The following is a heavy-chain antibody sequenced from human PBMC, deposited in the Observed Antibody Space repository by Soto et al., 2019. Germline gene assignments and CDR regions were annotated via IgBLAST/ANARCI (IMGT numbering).Heavy chain of an antibody. V-gene: IGHV4-59*01. D-gene: IGHD2-2*01. CDR3: ARGGQLPLMDV. CDR2: IYYSGST. J-gene: IGHJ6*02. Sequence: TSETLSLTCTVSGGSISSYYWSWIRQPPGKGLEWIGYIYYSGSTNYNPSLKSRVTISVDTSKNQFSLKLSSVTAADTAVYYCARGGQLPLMDVWGQGTTVTVSS. CDR1: GGSISSYY.